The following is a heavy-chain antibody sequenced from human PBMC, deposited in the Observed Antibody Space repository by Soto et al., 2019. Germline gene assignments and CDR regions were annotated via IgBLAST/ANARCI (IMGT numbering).Heavy chain of an antibody. D-gene: IGHD6-13*01. CDR2: IIPIFGTA. V-gene: IGHV1-69*13. CDR3: ARAVIAAAGMYNWFDP. CDR1: GGTFSSYA. J-gene: IGHJ5*02. Sequence: ASVKVSCKASGGTFSSYAISWLRQAPGQGLEWMGGIIPIFGTANYAQKFQGRVTITADESTSTAYMELSSLRSEDTAVYYCARAVIAAAGMYNWFDPWGQGTLVNVSS.